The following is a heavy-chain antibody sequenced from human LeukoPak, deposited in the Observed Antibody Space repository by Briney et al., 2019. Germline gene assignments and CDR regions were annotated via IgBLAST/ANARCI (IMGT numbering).Heavy chain of an antibody. CDR1: GXSISSSNW. CDR3: ARIAVAGDAFDI. CDR2: IYHSGST. V-gene: IGHV4-4*02. D-gene: IGHD6-19*01. Sequence: SETLSLTCAVSGXSISSSNWWSWVRPPPGKGLEWIGEIYHSGSTNYNPSLKSRVTISVDKSKNQFSLKLSSVTAADTAVYYCARIAVAGDAFDIWGQGTMVTVSS. J-gene: IGHJ3*02.